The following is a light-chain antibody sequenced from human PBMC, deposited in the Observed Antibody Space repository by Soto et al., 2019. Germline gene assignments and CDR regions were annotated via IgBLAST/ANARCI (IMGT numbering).Light chain of an antibody. V-gene: IGKV3-11*01. CDR1: KSVSSY. CDR3: QQRSNWPPLT. CDR2: DAS. Sequence: EIVLTQSPATLPLSPAERTTLSCRASKSVSSYLAWYQQKPGQAPRLLIYDASNSATGIPARFSGSGSGTAFTRTISSLATEDFAVYYGQQRSNWPPLTFGGVTKVEIK. J-gene: IGKJ4*01.